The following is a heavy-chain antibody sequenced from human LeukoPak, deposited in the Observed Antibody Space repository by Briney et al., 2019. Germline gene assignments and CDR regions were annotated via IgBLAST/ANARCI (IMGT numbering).Heavy chain of an antibody. V-gene: IGHV1-8*01. D-gene: IGHD2-2*01. CDR1: GYTFTNYD. J-gene: IGHJ4*02. Sequence: ASVKVSCKASGYTFTNYDINWVRQATGQGLEWMGWINPHSGDSHSVDKFQGRVTMTRDTSIRTAYMELSGLRSDDTAVYYCARRYCISTGCSAFDYWGPGTPVTVSS. CDR3: ARRYCISTGCSAFDY. CDR2: INPHSGDS.